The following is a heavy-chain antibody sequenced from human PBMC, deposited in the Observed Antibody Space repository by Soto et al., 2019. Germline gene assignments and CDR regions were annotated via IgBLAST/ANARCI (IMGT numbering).Heavy chain of an antibody. Sequence: QVQLVQSGAEVKKPGSSVKVSCKASGGTFSSYAISWVRQAPGQGLEWMGGIIPVFGTANYAQKFQGRVTITADESTRTADMESGSLRSEDTAGYYCASGGGIRYGDYGDYWGQGTLVTASS. V-gene: IGHV1-69*12. CDR1: GGTFSSYA. CDR2: IIPVFGTA. D-gene: IGHD4-17*01. J-gene: IGHJ4*02. CDR3: ASGGGIRYGDYGDY.